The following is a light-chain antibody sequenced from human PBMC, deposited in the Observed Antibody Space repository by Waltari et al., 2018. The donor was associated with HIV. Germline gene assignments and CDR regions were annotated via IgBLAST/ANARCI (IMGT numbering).Light chain of an antibody. CDR1: QAISSSY. J-gene: IGKJ1*01. Sequence: EIVLTQFPDTLSLSPGEEATLSCRASQAISSSYLVWYQQKPGQSPRLLFYGAYARAAGVPTRFTATGSATDFRLTISALEPDDFAIYFCQQYGSSPWTFGQGT. CDR3: QQYGSSPWT. V-gene: IGKV3-20*01. CDR2: GAY.